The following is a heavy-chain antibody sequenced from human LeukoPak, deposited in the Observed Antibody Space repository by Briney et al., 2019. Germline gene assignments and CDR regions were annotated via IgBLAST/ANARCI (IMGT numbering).Heavy chain of an antibody. CDR3: ARADYDSSGYETKYYFDY. Sequence: SETLSLTCTVSGGSISSYYWSWIRQPPGKGLEWIGYIYYSGSTNYNPSLKSRVTISVDTSKNQFSLKLSSVTAADTAVYYCARADYDSSGYETKYYFDYWGQGTLVTVSS. V-gene: IGHV4-59*01. CDR2: IYYSGST. J-gene: IGHJ4*02. CDR1: GGSISSYY. D-gene: IGHD3-22*01.